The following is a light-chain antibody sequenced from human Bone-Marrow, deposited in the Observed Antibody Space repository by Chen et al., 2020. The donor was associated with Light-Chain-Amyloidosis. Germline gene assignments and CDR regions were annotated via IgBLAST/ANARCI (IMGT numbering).Light chain of an antibody. Sequence: TVVTQEPSFSVSPGGTVTLTCGLTSGSASASYYPSWYQQTPGQAPRTLIYSTNSRSSGVPDRFSGSILGNKAALTITGAQADDESDYYCVLYMGSGISVFGGGTKLTVL. V-gene: IGLV8-61*01. J-gene: IGLJ3*02. CDR3: VLYMGSGISV. CDR2: STN. CDR1: SGSASASYY.